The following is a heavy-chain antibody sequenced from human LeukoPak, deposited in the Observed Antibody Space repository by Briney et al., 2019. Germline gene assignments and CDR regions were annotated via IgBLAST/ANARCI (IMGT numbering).Heavy chain of an antibody. D-gene: IGHD3-10*01. CDR3: TRAVPYGLGSRDY. Sequence: ETLSLTCAVSGGSFSGYYWSWIRQPPGKGLEWVANIKEDESEKYYGDSVKGRFIISRDNAKNAVYLQINNLGAEDTAVYYCTRAVPYGLGSRDYWG. V-gene: IGHV3-7*04. J-gene: IGHJ4*01. CDR1: GGSFSGYY. CDR2: IKEDESEK.